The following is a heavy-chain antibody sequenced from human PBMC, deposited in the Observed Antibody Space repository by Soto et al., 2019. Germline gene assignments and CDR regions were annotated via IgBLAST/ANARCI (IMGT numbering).Heavy chain of an antibody. CDR2: IIPIFGTA. CDR3: ARDLTQKHYDILTGPDDGMDF. Sequence: SVKVSCKASGGTFSSYAISWVRQAPGQGLEWVGRIIPIFGTANYAQKFQGRVTITADESTSTAYMELSSVSSEDTAVYYCARDLTQKHYDILTGPDDGMDFWGQGTTVTVSS. D-gene: IGHD3-9*01. CDR1: GGTFSSYA. V-gene: IGHV1-69*13. J-gene: IGHJ6*02.